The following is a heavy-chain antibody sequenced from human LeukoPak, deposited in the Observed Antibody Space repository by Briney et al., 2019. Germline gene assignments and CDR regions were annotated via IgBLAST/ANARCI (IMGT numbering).Heavy chain of an antibody. V-gene: IGHV3-21*01. CDR1: GFTFRNYN. CDR3: ARQRGYCSSGVCRGWFDP. D-gene: IGHD2-8*01. CDR2: ISESSSFI. J-gene: IGHJ5*02. Sequence: GRSLRLSCAASGFTFRNYNMNWVRQAPGKGLEWVSSISESSSFIQYADSLKGRFAISRDNAKNSLYLQMNSLRAEDTAVYYCARQRGYCSSGVCRGWFDPWGQGTLVTVSS.